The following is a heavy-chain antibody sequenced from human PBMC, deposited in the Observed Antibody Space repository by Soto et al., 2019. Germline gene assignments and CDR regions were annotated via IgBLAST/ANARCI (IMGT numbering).Heavy chain of an antibody. CDR1: GFTFSSYS. CDR3: ARTAYYDFWSGYYTSYYYYYMDV. CDR2: ISSSSSYI. Sequence: EVQLVESGGGLVKPGGSLRLSCAASGFTFSSYSMNWVRQAPGKGLEWVSSISSSSSYIYYADSVKGRFTISRDNAKNSLYLQMNSLRAEDTAVYYCARTAYYDFWSGYYTSYYYYYMDVWGKGTTVTVSS. D-gene: IGHD3-3*01. J-gene: IGHJ6*03. V-gene: IGHV3-21*01.